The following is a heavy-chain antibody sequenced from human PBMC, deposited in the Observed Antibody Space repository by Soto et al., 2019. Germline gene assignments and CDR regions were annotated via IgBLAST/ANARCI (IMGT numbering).Heavy chain of an antibody. Sequence: QVQLQESGPGLVKPSQTLSLTCTVSGGSISSGGYYWSWIRQHPGKGLEWIGYIYYSGSTYYNPSLQILVTISVDSSKIQFSLKRSSVTAADTAVYYCARDLVEQGLANCYYYGMDVWGQGTTVTVSS. J-gene: IGHJ6*02. V-gene: IGHV4-31*01. CDR3: ARDLVEQGLANCYYYGMDV. CDR1: GGSISSGGYY. D-gene: IGHD6-19*01. CDR2: IYYSGST.